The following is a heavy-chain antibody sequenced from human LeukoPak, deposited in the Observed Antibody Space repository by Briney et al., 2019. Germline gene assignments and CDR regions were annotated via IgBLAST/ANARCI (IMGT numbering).Heavy chain of an antibody. CDR2: IKEDGSEK. J-gene: IGHJ4*02. Sequence: PGRSLRLSCTASGFTFGDYVMSWVRQAPGKGLEWVANIKEDGSEKNYVDSVKGRFTISRDNAKNSLYLHMNSLRAEDTAVYYCARTRHGYWGYWGQGTLVTVSS. CDR1: GFTFGDYV. CDR3: ARTRHGYWGY. D-gene: IGHD5-18*01. V-gene: IGHV3-7*05.